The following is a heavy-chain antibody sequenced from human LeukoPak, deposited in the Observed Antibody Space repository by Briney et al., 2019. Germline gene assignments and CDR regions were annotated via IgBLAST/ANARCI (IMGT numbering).Heavy chain of an antibody. CDR3: ARDGVWQWLAWFDP. D-gene: IGHD6-19*01. J-gene: IGHJ5*02. Sequence: ASVKVSCKASGYTFTGYYTHWVRQAPGQGLEWMGWINPNSGGTNYAQKFQGRVTMTRDTSISTAYMELSGLRSDDTAVYYCARDGVWQWLAWFDPWGQGTLVTVSS. V-gene: IGHV1-2*02. CDR1: GYTFTGYY. CDR2: INPNSGGT.